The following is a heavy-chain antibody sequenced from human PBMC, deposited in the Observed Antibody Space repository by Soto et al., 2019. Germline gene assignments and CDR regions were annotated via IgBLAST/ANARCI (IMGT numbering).Heavy chain of an antibody. CDR1: GFTFSNAW. CDR3: TTDKWTYYYGSGSYYNGAVTGYWFDP. CDR2: IKSKTDGGTT. J-gene: IGHJ5*02. D-gene: IGHD3-10*01. Sequence: PGGSLRLSCAASGFTFSNAWMNWVRQAPGKGLEWVGRIKSKTDGGTTDYAAPVKGRFTISRDDSKNTLYLQMNSLKTEDTAVYYCTTDKWTYYYGSGSYYNGAVTGYWFDPWGQGTLVTVSS. V-gene: IGHV3-15*07.